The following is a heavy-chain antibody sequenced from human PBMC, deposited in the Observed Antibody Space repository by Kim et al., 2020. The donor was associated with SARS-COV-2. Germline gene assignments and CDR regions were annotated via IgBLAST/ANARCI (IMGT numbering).Heavy chain of an antibody. D-gene: IGHD1-7*01. CDR1: GFTFSGSA. V-gene: IGHV3-73*01. CDR3: TRPAGTTPNTDY. J-gene: IGHJ4*02. CDR2: IRSKANSYAT. Sequence: GGSLRLSCAASGFTFSGSAMHWVRQASGKGLEWVGRIRSKANSYATAYAASVKGRFTISRDDSKNTAYLQMNSLKTEDTAVYYCTRPAGTTPNTDYWGQGTLVTVSS.